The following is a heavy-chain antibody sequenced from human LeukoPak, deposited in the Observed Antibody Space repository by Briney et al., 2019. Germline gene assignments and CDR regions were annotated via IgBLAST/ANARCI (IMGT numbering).Heavy chain of an antibody. J-gene: IGHJ1*01. Sequence: GASVKVSCKASGYTFTSYYMHWVRQAPGQGLEWMGIINPSGGSTSYAQKFQGRVTMTRDMSTSTVYMELSSLRSEDTAVYYCARGHYSLGFYFQHWGQAPWSPSPQ. CDR3: ARGHYSLGFYFQH. V-gene: IGHV1-46*01. CDR2: INPSGGST. D-gene: IGHD6-13*01. CDR1: GYTFTSYY.